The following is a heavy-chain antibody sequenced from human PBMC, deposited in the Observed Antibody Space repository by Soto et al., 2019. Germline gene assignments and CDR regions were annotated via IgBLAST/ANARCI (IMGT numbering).Heavy chain of an antibody. CDR3: ARDNWNTV. D-gene: IGHD1-20*01. J-gene: IGHJ3*01. V-gene: IGHV3-74*01. CDR2: VNGDGSST. CDR1: GFTFSNYW. Sequence: GGSLRLSCAASGFTFSNYWMHWVRQAPGKGLVWVSRVNGDGSSTFYADSVKGRFTISRDNAKNTVYLQMDSLRAEDTAVYYCARDNWNTVWGQGTMVTVSS.